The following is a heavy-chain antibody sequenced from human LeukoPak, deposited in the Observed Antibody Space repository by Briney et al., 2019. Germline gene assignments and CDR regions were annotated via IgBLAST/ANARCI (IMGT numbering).Heavy chain of an antibody. CDR2: IYYSGST. CDR3: AREIAAAGHEGYFDY. CDR1: GGSISSYY. J-gene: IGHJ4*02. Sequence: PSETLSLTCTVSGGSISSYYWSWIRQPPGKGLEWIGYIYYSGSTNYNPSLKSRVTISVDTSKNQFSLKLSSVTAADTAVYYCAREIAAAGHEGYFDYWGQGTLVTVSS. D-gene: IGHD6-13*01. V-gene: IGHV4-59*01.